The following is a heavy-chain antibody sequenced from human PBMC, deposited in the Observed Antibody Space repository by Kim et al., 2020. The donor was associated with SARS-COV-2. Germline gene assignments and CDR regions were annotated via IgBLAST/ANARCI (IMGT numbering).Heavy chain of an antibody. CDR2: IYYSRST. D-gene: IGHD6-6*01. J-gene: IGHJ4*02. CDR1: GFSVTSYY. Sequence: SETLSLTCSVSGFSVTSYYWSWIRQPPGKGLEWIGYIYYSRSTIYNPSPRNRVTITVDTSKNQFSLMLISVTVADTAVYYCARLQYSSPLGMVDCWGQGTLVTVSS. CDR3: ARLQYSSPLGMVDC. V-gene: IGHV4-59*02.